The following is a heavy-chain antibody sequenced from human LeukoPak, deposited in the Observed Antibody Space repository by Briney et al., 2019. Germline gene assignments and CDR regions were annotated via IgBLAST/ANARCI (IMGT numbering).Heavy chain of an antibody. V-gene: IGHV4-31*03. CDR1: GGSISSSSYY. J-gene: IGHJ5*02. Sequence: SETLSLTCTVSGGSISSSSYYWGWIRQPPGKGLEWIGYIYYSGSTYYNPSLKSRVTISVDTSKNQFSLKLSSVTAADTAVYYCARVHDSSGYYGVNWFDPWGQGTLVTVSS. D-gene: IGHD3-22*01. CDR3: ARVHDSSGYYGVNWFDP. CDR2: IYYSGST.